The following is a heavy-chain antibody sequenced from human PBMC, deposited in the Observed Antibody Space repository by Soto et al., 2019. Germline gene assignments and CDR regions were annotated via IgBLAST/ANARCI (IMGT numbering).Heavy chain of an antibody. V-gene: IGHV4-39*01. D-gene: IGHD6-6*01. CDR1: GGSISSSSYY. J-gene: IGHJ5*02. Sequence: QLQLQESGPGLVKPSETLSLACTVSGGSISSSSYYWGWIRQPPGKGLEWIGSIYYSGSTYYNPSLKSRVTISVDTSKNQFSLKLSSVTAADTAVYYCARPRLTYSSSPGGVWFDPWGQGTLVTVSS. CDR2: IYYSGST. CDR3: ARPRLTYSSSPGGVWFDP.